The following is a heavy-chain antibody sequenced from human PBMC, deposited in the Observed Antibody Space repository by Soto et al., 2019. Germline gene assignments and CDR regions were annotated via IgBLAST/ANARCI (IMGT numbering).Heavy chain of an antibody. V-gene: IGHV3-72*01. CDR3: ARVQRIPGPYYYGMDV. CDR2: TRNKANSYTT. Sequence: PGGSLRLSCAASGFTFSDHYMDWVRQAPGKGLEWVGRTRNKANSYTTEYAASVKGRFTISRDDSKNSLYLQMNSLKTEDTAVYYCARVQRIPGPYYYGMDVWGQGTTVTVSS. CDR1: GFTFSDHY. J-gene: IGHJ6*02.